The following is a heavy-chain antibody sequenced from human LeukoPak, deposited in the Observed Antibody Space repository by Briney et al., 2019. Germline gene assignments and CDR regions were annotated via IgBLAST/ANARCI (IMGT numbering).Heavy chain of an antibody. D-gene: IGHD3-9*01. CDR1: GYTFTSYY. V-gene: IGHV1-46*01. J-gene: IGHJ4*02. CDR3: ARAYNERYDILTGYYDAFDY. Sequence: ASVKVSCKASGYTFTSYYMHWVRQAPGQGLEWMGIINPSGGSTSYAQKFQGRVTMTRDTSTSTVYMELSSLRSEDTAVYYCARAYNERYDILTGYYDAFDYWGQGTLVTVSS. CDR2: INPSGGST.